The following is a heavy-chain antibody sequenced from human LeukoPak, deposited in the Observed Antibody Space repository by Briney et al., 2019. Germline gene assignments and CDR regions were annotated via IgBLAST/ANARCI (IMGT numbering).Heavy chain of an antibody. V-gene: IGHV3-9*01. CDR1: GSTFDDYA. CDR2: ISWNSGSI. D-gene: IGHD6-19*01. CDR3: AKDISVLRIAVAGRAFDY. Sequence: PGRSLRLSCAASGSTFDDYAMHWVRQAPGKGLEWVSGISWNSGSIGYADSVKGRFTISRDNAKNSLYLQMNSLRAEDTALYYCAKDISVLRIAVAGRAFDYWGQGTLVTVSS. J-gene: IGHJ4*02.